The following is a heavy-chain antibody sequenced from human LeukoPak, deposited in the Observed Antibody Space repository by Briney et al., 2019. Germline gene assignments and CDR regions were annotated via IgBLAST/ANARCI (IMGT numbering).Heavy chain of an antibody. CDR3: ARMTTVFPTFGY. V-gene: IGHV4-34*01. J-gene: IGHJ4*02. CDR2: INHSGST. CDR1: GGSFSGYY. D-gene: IGHD4-17*01. Sequence: PSETLSLTCAVYGGSFSGYYWSWIRQPPGKGLEWIGEINHSGSTNYNPSLKSRVTISVDTSKNQFSLKLSSVTAADTAVYYCARMTTVFPTFGYWGQGTLVTVSS.